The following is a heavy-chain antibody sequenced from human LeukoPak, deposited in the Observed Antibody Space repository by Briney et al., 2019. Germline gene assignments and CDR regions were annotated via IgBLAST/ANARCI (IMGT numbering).Heavy chain of an antibody. Sequence: PGRSLRLSCAASGFSFDTYAMHWVRQAPGQGLEWVALIWHDGSHKFYSNSVRGQFTISRDNSKNTVYLQMNNLRPDDTAVYYCARGGGNRDGYNRWGQGTLVTASS. CDR3: ARGGGNRDGYNR. CDR1: GFSFDTYA. D-gene: IGHD5-24*01. V-gene: IGHV3-33*01. J-gene: IGHJ4*02. CDR2: IWHDGSHK.